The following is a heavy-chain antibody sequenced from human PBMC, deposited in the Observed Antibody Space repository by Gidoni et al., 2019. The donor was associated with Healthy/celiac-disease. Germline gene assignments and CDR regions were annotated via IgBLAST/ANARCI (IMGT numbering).Heavy chain of an antibody. J-gene: IGHJ4*02. V-gene: IGHV3-30-3*01. CDR2: ISYDGSNK. D-gene: IGHD2-2*02. Sequence: QVQLVESGGGVVQPGRSLRLSCAASGFTFRSYAMHWVRQAPGKGLEWVAVISYDGSNKYYADSVKGRFTISRDNSKNTLYLQMNSLRAEDTAVYYCARDANIVVVPAAIPGESYDYWGQGTLVTVSS. CDR1: GFTFRSYA. CDR3: ARDANIVVVPAAIPGESYDY.